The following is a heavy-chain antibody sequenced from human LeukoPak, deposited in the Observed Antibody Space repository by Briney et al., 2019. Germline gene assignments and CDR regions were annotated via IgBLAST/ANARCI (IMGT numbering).Heavy chain of an antibody. D-gene: IGHD3-9*01. J-gene: IGHJ4*02. Sequence: GGSLRLSCAASGFIFSNAWMNWVRQVPGKGLEWVGRIKSKTDGGTTDYAAPVKGRFIISRDDSKNTLYPQMNSLKTEDTALYYCTTVYLTGEGNDYWGQGTLVTVSS. CDR1: GFIFSNAW. CDR3: TTVYLTGEGNDY. CDR2: IKSKTDGGTT. V-gene: IGHV3-15*07.